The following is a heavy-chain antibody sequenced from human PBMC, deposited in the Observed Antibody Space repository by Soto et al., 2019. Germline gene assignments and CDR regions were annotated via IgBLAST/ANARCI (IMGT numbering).Heavy chain of an antibody. D-gene: IGHD3-3*01. J-gene: IGHJ5*02. CDR1: GGTFSSYT. CDR2: IIPILGIA. CDR3: ARVLRFLEWLRWFDP. Sequence: ASVKVSCKASGGTFSSYTISWVRQAPGQGLEWMGRIIPILGIANYAQKSQGRVTITADKSTSTAYMELSSLRSEDTAVYYCARVLRFLEWLRWFDPWGQGTLVTVSS. V-gene: IGHV1-69*02.